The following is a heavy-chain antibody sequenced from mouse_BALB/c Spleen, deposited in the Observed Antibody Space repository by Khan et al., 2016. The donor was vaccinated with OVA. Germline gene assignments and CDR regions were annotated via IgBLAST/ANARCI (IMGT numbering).Heavy chain of an antibody. CDR3: ARDYGRSFWFAY. J-gene: IGHJ3*01. CDR1: GYTFTDYI. Sequence: VQLKQSGPELVKPGASVTMSCKASGYTFTDYIIHWVKQQPGQGFDWIGYINPYNDGTKYNEKFKGKAPLTSDKSYNQVFMELSGLTSEYSAVYYCARDYGRSFWFAYWGQGTLVTVSA. CDR2: INPYNDGT. D-gene: IGHD1-1*01. V-gene: IGHV1S136*01.